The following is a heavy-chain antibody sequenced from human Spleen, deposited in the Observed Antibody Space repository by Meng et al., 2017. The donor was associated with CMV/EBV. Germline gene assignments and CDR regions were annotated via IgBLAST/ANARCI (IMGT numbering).Heavy chain of an antibody. V-gene: IGHV1-46*01. D-gene: IGHD2-15*01. Sequence: ASVKVSCKASGYTFSTYYIHWVRQAPGQGLEWMGIIKPGDGSKTYAQKFQGRVTMTRDTSTSTVYMELSSLRSEDTAVYYCATKSFTTHWDWFDPWGQGTLVTVSS. CDR3: ATKSFTTHWDWFDP. J-gene: IGHJ5*02. CDR1: GYTFSTYY. CDR2: IKPGDGSK.